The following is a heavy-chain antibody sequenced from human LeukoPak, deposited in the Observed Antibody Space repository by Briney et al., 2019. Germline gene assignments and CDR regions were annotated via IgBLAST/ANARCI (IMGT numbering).Heavy chain of an antibody. CDR3: ARQYCSGGSCYPNAFDI. CDR1: GYSFTSYW. J-gene: IGHJ3*02. V-gene: IGHV5-51*01. CDR2: IYPGDSDT. Sequence: GESLKISCKGSGYSFTSYWIGWVRQMPGKVLEWMGIIYPGDSDTRYSPSFQGQVTISADKSISTAYLQWSSLKASDTAMYYCARQYCSGGSCYPNAFDIWGQGTMVTVSS. D-gene: IGHD2-15*01.